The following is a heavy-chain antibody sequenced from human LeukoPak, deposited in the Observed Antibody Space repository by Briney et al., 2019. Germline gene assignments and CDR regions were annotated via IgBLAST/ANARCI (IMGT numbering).Heavy chain of an antibody. CDR3: SREYSSGSDY. Sequence: PSETLSLTCTVSGASVSSSNYYWSWIRQPPGKGLEWVGSIYYSGSTNYNPSLKSRVTISVDTSKNQFSLKLSSVTAADTAVYYCSREYSSGSDYWGQGTLVTVSS. D-gene: IGHD6-19*01. CDR2: IYYSGST. CDR1: GASVSSSNYY. V-gene: IGHV4-61*01. J-gene: IGHJ4*02.